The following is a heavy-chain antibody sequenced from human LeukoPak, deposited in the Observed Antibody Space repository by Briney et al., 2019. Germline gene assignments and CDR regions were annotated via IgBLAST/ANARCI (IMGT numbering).Heavy chain of an antibody. J-gene: IGHJ4*02. Sequence: PGGSLRLSCAASGFTFSSYSMNWVRQAPGKGLEWVSYISGSSSTIYYADSVKGRFTISRDNAKNSLYLQMNSLRAEDTAVYYCARARRYLGYCSGGSCYGYFDYWGQGTLVTVSS. CDR1: GFTFSSYS. V-gene: IGHV3-48*01. CDR3: ARARRYLGYCSGGSCYGYFDY. D-gene: IGHD2-15*01. CDR2: ISGSSSTI.